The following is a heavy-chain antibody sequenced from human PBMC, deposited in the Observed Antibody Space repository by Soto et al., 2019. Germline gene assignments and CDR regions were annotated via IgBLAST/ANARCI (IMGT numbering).Heavy chain of an antibody. J-gene: IGHJ6*02. CDR2: INGDGSNA. D-gene: IGHD4-4*01. CDR1: GFTFTNYW. CDR3: ARGIQYRYGMDV. Sequence: EVQVVESGGTLVQPEGSLRLSCAAAGFTFTNYWMHWVRQAPGKGLVWDSRINGDGSNAFYADSVKGRFTISRDNAKNTVYLQMNSLRAEDTAIYYCARGIQYRYGMDVWGQGTTVTVSS. V-gene: IGHV3-74*01.